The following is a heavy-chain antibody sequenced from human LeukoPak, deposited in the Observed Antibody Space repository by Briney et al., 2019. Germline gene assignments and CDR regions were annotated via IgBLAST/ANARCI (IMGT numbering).Heavy chain of an antibody. V-gene: IGHV4-39*01. Sequence: SGTLSLTCTVSGGSISSSSYYWGWIRQPPGKGLEWIGSIYYSGSTYYNPSLKSRVTISVDTSKNQFSLKLSSETAADTAVYYCARRRRPSSSSAYSDYCGQGTLVTVSS. CDR2: IYYSGST. J-gene: IGHJ4*02. CDR1: GGSISSSSYY. CDR3: ARRRRPSSSSAYSDY. D-gene: IGHD6-6*01.